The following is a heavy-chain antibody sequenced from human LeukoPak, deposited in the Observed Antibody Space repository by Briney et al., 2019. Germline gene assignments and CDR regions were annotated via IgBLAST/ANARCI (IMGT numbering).Heavy chain of an antibody. D-gene: IGHD3-3*01. J-gene: IGHJ4*02. Sequence: SQTLSLTCAIAGDSVSSNSAAWNWIRQSPSRGLEWLGRTYYRSKWYNDYAVSVKSRITINPDTSKNQFSLQLNSVTPEDTAVYYCARGGEGQYYDLWSGRLPLDYWGQGTLVTVSS. CDR1: GDSVSSNSAA. V-gene: IGHV6-1*01. CDR3: ARGGEGQYYDLWSGRLPLDY. CDR2: TYYRSKWYN.